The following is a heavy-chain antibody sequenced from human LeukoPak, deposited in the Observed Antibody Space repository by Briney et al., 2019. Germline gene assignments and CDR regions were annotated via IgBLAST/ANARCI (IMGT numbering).Heavy chain of an antibody. CDR1: GFTFSSYA. CDR3: AKAVSYETDDGYYFDY. J-gene: IGHJ4*02. V-gene: IGHV3-23*01. Sequence: GGSLRLSCAASGFTFSSYAMSWVRQAPGKGLEWVSAISGSGGSTYYADSVKGRFTISRDNSKNTLYLQMNSLRAEDTAVYYCAKAVSYETDDGYYFDYWGQGTLVTVSS. CDR2: ISGSGGST. D-gene: IGHD5-12*01.